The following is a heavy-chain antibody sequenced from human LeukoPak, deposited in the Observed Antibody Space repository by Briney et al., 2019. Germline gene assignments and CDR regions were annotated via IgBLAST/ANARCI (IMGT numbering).Heavy chain of an antibody. D-gene: IGHD3-10*01. V-gene: IGHV3-23*01. CDR2: ISGSGGST. J-gene: IGHJ3*02. Sequence: GGSLRLSCAASGFTFSSYAMSWVRQAPGKGLEWVSAISGSGGSTYYADSVKGRFTISRDNSKNTLYLQMNSLRAEDTAVYYCAKDGAWFGEKIRGHAFDIWGQGTMVTVSS. CDR1: GFTFSSYA. CDR3: AKDGAWFGEKIRGHAFDI.